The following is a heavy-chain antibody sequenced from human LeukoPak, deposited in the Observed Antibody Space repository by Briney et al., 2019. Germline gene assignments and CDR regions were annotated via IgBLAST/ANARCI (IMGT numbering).Heavy chain of an antibody. D-gene: IGHD7-27*01. CDR1: GYTFTSYD. V-gene: IGHV1-8*01. J-gene: IGHJ4*02. CDR2: MSPNSGDT. Sequence: ASVKVSCKASGYTFTSYDFNWVRQATGQRLEWMGWMSPNSGDTGYAQKFQGRVTMTSDSSISTAYMELSSLRSEDTAIYYCVRTPPNWGFDYWGQGTLVTVSS. CDR3: VRTPPNWGFDY.